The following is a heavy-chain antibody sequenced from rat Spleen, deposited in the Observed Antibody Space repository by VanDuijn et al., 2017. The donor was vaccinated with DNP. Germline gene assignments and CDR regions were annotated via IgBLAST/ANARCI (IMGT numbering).Heavy chain of an antibody. CDR2: ISYDGSRT. V-gene: IGHV5-29*01. J-gene: IGHJ2*01. CDR1: GFTFSNYG. Sequence: EVQLVESGGGSVQSGRSLKLSCAASGFTFSNYGMAWVRQAPKKGLEWVTTISYDGSRTYYRDSVKGRFTISRDNAKSTLYLQMDSLRSEDTATYYCATGGAYFDYWGQGVMVTVSS. D-gene: IGHD4-3*01. CDR3: ATGGAYFDY.